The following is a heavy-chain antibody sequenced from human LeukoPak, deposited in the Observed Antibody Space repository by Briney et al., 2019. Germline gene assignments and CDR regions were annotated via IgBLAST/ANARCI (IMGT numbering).Heavy chain of an antibody. Sequence: GGSLKVSCKASGYTFTSYGINWVRQAPGQGLEWMGWINTYNGNTNYTQKFQGRVTMTTDTSTGTAYMELRSLRSDDTAVYYCARVPQWLEYFQHWGQGTLVTGSS. V-gene: IGHV1-18*01. D-gene: IGHD6-19*01. J-gene: IGHJ1*01. CDR2: INTYNGNT. CDR3: ARVPQWLEYFQH. CDR1: GYTFTSYG.